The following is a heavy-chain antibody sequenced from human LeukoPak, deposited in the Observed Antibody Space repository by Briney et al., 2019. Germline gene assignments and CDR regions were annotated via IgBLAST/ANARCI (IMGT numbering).Heavy chain of an antibody. Sequence: GGSLRLSCAASGFIFSSYGMHWVRQAPGKGLEWVAVISYDGSNKYYADSVKGRFTISRDNSKNTLYLQMNSLRAEDTAVYYCAKVGYSSSSADYWGQGTLVTVSS. CDR1: GFIFSSYG. CDR3: AKVGYSSSSADY. V-gene: IGHV3-30*18. CDR2: ISYDGSNK. J-gene: IGHJ4*02. D-gene: IGHD6-6*01.